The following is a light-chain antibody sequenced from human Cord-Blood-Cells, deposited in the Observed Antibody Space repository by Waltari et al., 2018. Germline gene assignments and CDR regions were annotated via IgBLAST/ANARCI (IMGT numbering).Light chain of an antibody. Sequence: DIHMTQSTSSLSASVGDRVAITCQASQDISNYLNWYQQKPGKAPKLLIYDASNLETGVPSRFSGSGSGTDFTFTISSLQPEDIATYYCQQYDNLPRTFGQGTKVEIK. CDR1: QDISNY. CDR2: DAS. CDR3: QQYDNLPRT. J-gene: IGKJ1*01. V-gene: IGKV1-33*01.